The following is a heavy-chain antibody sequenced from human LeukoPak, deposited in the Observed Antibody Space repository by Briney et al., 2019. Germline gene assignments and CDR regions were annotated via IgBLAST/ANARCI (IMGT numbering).Heavy chain of an antibody. J-gene: IGHJ4*02. CDR1: GFTFSSYA. CDR2: ISSSSSTI. Sequence: GGSLRLSCAASGFTFSSYAMSWVRQAPGKGLEWVSYISSSSSTIYYADSVKGRFTISRDNAKNSLYLQMNSLRDEDTAVYYCARDGGDGYNYPYYFDYWGQGTLVTVSS. CDR3: ARDGGDGYNYPYYFDY. D-gene: IGHD5-24*01. V-gene: IGHV3-48*02.